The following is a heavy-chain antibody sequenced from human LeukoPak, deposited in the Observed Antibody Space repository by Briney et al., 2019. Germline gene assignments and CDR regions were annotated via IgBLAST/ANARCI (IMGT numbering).Heavy chain of an antibody. V-gene: IGHV4-59*08. CDR3: ARYAYGSGSYYDY. J-gene: IGHJ4*02. CDR2: IYNSGNT. Sequence: SETLSLTCTVSGGSINSYYWSWMRQPPGKGLEWIGYIYNSGNTNYNPSLKSRVTISVDTSKTQFSLKVSSVTAADTAVYYCARYAYGSGSYYDYWGQGTLVTVSS. D-gene: IGHD3-10*01. CDR1: GGSINSYY.